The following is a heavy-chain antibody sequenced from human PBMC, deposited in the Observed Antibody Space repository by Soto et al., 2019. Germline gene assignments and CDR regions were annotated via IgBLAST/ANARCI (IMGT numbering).Heavy chain of an antibody. D-gene: IGHD3-22*01. Sequence: EVQLLESGGGLVQPGGSLRRSCAASGFTFSIYAMNWVRQAPGKGLEWVSAISGSGGSTYYADSAKARFTSSRDTSYNALYLASHRLRAEDTAVYYCTKVRCGGSGYYYFVFWGQGTLVTVSS. CDR1: GFTFSIYA. J-gene: IGHJ4*02. V-gene: IGHV3-23*01. CDR2: ISGSGGST. CDR3: TKVRCGGSGYYYFVF.